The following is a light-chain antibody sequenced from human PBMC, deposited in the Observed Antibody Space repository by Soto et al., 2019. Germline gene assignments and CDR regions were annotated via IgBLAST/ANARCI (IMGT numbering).Light chain of an antibody. J-gene: IGLJ3*02. Sequence: QSVLTQPPSVSAAPGQKVTISCSGSSSNIGNDYVSWYQQLPGTAPKLLISANDKRPSGIPDRFSGSKSGTSATLGITGLQTGDEADYYCGTWDSSLSDWVFGGGTTLTVL. V-gene: IGLV1-51*02. CDR2: AND. CDR3: GTWDSSLSDWV. CDR1: SSNIGNDY.